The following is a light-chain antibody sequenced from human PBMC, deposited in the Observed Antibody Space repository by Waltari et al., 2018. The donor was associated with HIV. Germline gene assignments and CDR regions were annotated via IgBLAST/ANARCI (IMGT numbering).Light chain of an antibody. CDR2: GNT. J-gene: IGLJ1*01. V-gene: IGLV1-40*01. CDR1: SSNIGAGYD. Sequence: QSVLTQPPSVSGAPGQRVTISCTWSSSNIGAGYDAHWYQRHPGTAPKRLIDGNTNRPSGVPDRVSGSKSGTSASLAITGLQAEDEADYYCQSYDSSLSSYVFGTGTKVTVL. CDR3: QSYDSSLSSYV.